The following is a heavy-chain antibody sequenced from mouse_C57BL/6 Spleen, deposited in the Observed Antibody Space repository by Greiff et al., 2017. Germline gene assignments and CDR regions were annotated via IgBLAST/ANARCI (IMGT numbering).Heavy chain of an antibody. V-gene: IGHV1-50*01. Sequence: QVQLQQPGAELVKPGASVKLSCKASGYTFTSYWMQWVKQRPGQGLEWIGEIDPSDSYTNYNQKFKGKATLTVDTSSSTAYMQLSSLTSEDSAVYYCARAYYSNPFDYWGQGTTLTVSS. CDR3: ARAYYSNPFDY. CDR2: IDPSDSYT. D-gene: IGHD2-5*01. J-gene: IGHJ2*01. CDR1: GYTFTSYW.